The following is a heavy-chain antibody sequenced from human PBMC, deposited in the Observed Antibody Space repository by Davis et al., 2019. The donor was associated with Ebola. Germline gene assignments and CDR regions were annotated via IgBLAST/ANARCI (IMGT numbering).Heavy chain of an antibody. CDR3: ARRSSGWYYFDY. CDR2: MNPNSGDT. J-gene: IGHJ4*02. D-gene: IGHD6-19*01. V-gene: IGHV1-8*03. Sequence: ASVKVSCKASGYTFTRHVINWVRQATGQGLEWMGWMNPNSGDTGYAQKFQGRVTITRNTSLSTTYMELSSLRSEDTAVYYCARRSSGWYYFDYWGQGTLVTVSS. CDR1: GYTFTRHV.